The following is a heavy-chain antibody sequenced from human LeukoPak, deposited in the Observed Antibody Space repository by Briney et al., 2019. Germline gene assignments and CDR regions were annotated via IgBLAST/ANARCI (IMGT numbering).Heavy chain of an antibody. CDR1: GGSISSYY. V-gene: IGHV4-4*07. D-gene: IGHD3-22*01. CDR3: VATMNLDYYYMDV. J-gene: IGHJ6*03. Sequence: PSETLSLTCTVSGGSISSYYWSWIRQPTGKGLEWIGRIYTSGSTNYNPSLKSRVTMSVDTSKNQFSLKLTSVTAADTAMYYCVATMNLDYYYMDVWGKGTTATVSS. CDR2: IYTSGST.